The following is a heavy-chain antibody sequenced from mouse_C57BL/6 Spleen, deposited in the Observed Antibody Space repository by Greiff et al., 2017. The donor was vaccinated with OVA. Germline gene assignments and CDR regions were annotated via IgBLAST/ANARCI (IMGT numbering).Heavy chain of an antibody. CDR3: ARYDYDGGNYAMDY. CDR1: GYTFTSYW. CDR2: IDPSDSET. V-gene: IGHV1-52*01. J-gene: IGHJ4*01. D-gene: IGHD2-4*01. Sequence: QVQLQQPGAELVRPGSSVKLSCKASGYTFTSYWMHCVKQRPIQGLEWIGNIDPSDSETHYNQKFKDKATLTVDKSSSTAYMQLSSLTSEDSAVYYCARYDYDGGNYAMDYWGQGTSVTVSS.